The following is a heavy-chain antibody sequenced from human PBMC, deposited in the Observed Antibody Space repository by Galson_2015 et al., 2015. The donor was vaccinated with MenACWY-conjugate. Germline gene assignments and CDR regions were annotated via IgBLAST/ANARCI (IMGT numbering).Heavy chain of an antibody. CDR3: VRDITTVGGYTATITGYGFDV. CDR2: IDSGGSRT. Sequence: SLRLSCAASGFTFSNHWMHWVRQVPGKGLVWVSRIDSGGSRTVYADSVQGRFTISRDNAKNTLYLQMNSLRAEDTRVYYCVRDITTVGGYTATITGYGFDVWGQGTTVTVSS. D-gene: IGHD3-10*01. CDR1: GFTFSNHW. J-gene: IGHJ6*02. V-gene: IGHV3-74*01.